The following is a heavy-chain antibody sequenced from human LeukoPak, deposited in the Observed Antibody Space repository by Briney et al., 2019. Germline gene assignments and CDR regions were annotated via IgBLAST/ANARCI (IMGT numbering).Heavy chain of an antibody. CDR1: GYTFTDYY. CDR2: IIPNSGDT. CDR3: ARPACSRTTCPDY. V-gene: IGHV1-2*02. D-gene: IGHD2-2*01. Sequence: ASVKVSCKASGYTFTDYYIHWVRQAPGQGLEWMGWIIPNSGDTNYAQKFQGRVTMTRDTSISTAYMELTSLRYDDAAVYYCARPACSRTTCPDYWGQGTLVTISS. J-gene: IGHJ4*02.